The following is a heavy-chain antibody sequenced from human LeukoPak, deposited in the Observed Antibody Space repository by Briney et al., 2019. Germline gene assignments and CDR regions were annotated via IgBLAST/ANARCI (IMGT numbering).Heavy chain of an antibody. CDR1: GFTFSDYY. CDR2: ISSSGSII. D-gene: IGHD3-22*01. V-gene: IGHV3-11*04. Sequence: GGSLRLSCAASGFTFSDYYMTWIRQAPGKGLEWVLYISSSGSIIYYADSVKGRFIISRDNAKNSLYLQMNSLRAEDTAVYFCARVGYDSSGRFDYWGQGTLVTASS. J-gene: IGHJ4*02. CDR3: ARVGYDSSGRFDY.